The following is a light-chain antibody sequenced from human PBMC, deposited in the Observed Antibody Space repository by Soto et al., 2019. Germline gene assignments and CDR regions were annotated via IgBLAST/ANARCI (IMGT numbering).Light chain of an antibody. V-gene: IGLV2-14*01. Sequence: QSVLTQPASVSGSPGPSIPVSCTGTSSDIGGHNYVSWSQQYPGKVPKLIIYEVTNRPSGVSNRFSGSKSGNTASLTVSGLQAEDEADYYCSSYTTTSTVVFGGGTKLTVL. CDR2: EVT. CDR3: SSYTTTSTVV. J-gene: IGLJ2*01. CDR1: SSDIGGHNY.